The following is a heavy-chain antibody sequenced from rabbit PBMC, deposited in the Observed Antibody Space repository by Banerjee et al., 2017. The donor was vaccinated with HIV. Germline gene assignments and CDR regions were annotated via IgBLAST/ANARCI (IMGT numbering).Heavy chain of an antibody. CDR2: IVTSSGNT. V-gene: IGHV1S45*01. CDR3: ARDLAGAIGWNFNL. D-gene: IGHD4-1*01. Sequence: QEQLEESGGGLVQPEGSLTLTCTASGFSFNNKYVMCWVRQAPGKGLEWIACIVTSSGNTVYATWAKGRFTISKASWTTVTLQMTSLTAADTASYFCARDLAGAIGWNFNLWGQGTLVTVS. CDR1: GFSFNNKYV. J-gene: IGHJ4*01.